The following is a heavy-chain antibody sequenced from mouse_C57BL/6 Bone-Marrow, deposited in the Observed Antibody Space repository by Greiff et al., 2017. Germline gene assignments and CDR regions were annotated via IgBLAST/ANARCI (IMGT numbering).Heavy chain of an antibody. CDR3: ARRSTMVPYYSAMEY. D-gene: IGHD2-2*01. CDR1: GYAFSSSW. Sequence: VQLQQSGPELVKPGASVKISCKASGYAFSSSWMNWVKQRPGKGLEWIGRIYPGDGDTNYNGKFKGKATLTADKSSSTAYMQLSSLTSEDSAVYFCARRSTMVPYYSAMEYGGQGASVTVSS. V-gene: IGHV1-82*01. CDR2: IYPGDGDT. J-gene: IGHJ4*01.